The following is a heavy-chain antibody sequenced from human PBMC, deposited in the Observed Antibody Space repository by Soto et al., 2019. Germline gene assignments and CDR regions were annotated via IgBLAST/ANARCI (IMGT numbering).Heavy chain of an antibody. CDR2: ISYTGSA. D-gene: IGHD4-17*01. CDR1: GGSINYSY. CDR3: ARVNYGDYYYGMDV. J-gene: IGHJ6*02. V-gene: IGHV4-59*01. Sequence: SETLSLTCTVSGGSINYSYWTWIRQPPGKGLEWIGYISYTGSANYNASLKSRLTVSVDTSKNQFSLKLSSVTAADTALYYCARVNYGDYYYGMDVWGQGTTVTVSS.